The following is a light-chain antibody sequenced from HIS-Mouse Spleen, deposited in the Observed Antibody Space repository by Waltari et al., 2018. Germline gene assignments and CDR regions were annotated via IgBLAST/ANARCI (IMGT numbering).Light chain of an antibody. V-gene: IGLV3-10*01. CDR1: ALPKEY. J-gene: IGLJ2*01. CDR3: YSTDSSGNHRV. CDR2: EDS. Sequence: SYELTQPPSVSVSPGQTARITCSGDALPKEYAYWYQQKSGQATVLVLYEDSKRPSGIPARFSGSSSGTMATLTISGAQVEDEADYYCYSTDSSGNHRVFGGGTKLTVL.